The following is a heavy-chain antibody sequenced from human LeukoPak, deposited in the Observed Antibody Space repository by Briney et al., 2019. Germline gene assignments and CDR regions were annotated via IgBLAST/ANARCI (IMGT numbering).Heavy chain of an antibody. D-gene: IGHD1-26*01. Sequence: GGSLRLSCAASAFTFSSYAMTWVRQAPGKGSEWVSTISGSGGSTYYADSVKGRFTISRDNSKNTLYLQMNSLRAEDTAVYYCAKEKGYSGTFSYYFDYWGQGTLVTVSS. CDR1: AFTFSSYA. CDR3: AKEKGYSGTFSYYFDY. CDR2: ISGSGGST. V-gene: IGHV3-23*01. J-gene: IGHJ4*02.